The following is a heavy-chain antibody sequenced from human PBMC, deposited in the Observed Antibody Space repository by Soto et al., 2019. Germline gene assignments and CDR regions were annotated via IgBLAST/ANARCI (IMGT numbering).Heavy chain of an antibody. J-gene: IGHJ3*02. CDR3: ARAAYILTGPYAFDI. D-gene: IGHD3-9*01. CDR2: MNPNSGNT. CDR1: GYTFTSYD. Sequence: QVQLVQSGAEVKKPGASVKVSCKASGYTFTSYDINWVRQATGQGLEWMGWMNPNSGNTGYAQKFQGRATPTRNTSISTAYMELSSLRSEDTAVYYCARAAYILTGPYAFDIWGQGTIVTVSS. V-gene: IGHV1-8*01.